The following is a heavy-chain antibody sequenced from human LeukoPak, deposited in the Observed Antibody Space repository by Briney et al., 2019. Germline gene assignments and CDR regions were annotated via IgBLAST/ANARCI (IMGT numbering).Heavy chain of an antibody. Sequence: VASVKVSYKASGYTFTGYYMHCVRQAPGQGLEWMGWINPNSGGTNYAQKFQGRVTMTRDTSISKAYMELSRLRSDETAVYYCARVEGGMGYYDSSGYYNYWGQGTLVTVSS. D-gene: IGHD3-22*01. J-gene: IGHJ4*02. CDR3: ARVEGGMGYYDSSGYYNY. CDR2: INPNSGGT. CDR1: GYTFTGYY. V-gene: IGHV1-2*02.